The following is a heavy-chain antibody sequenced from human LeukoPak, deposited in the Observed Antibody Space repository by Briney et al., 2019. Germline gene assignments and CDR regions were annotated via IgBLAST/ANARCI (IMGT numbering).Heavy chain of an antibody. J-gene: IGHJ4*02. CDR2: IYYDGST. Sequence: PSETLSLTCTVSGGSISSSTYYWGWIRQPPGKGLEWIGSIYYDGSTYYNPSLKSRVTISVDTSKNQFSLKLSSVTAADTAVYYCARLRAASWFDYWGQGTLVTVPS. D-gene: IGHD5-18*01. V-gene: IGHV4-39*01. CDR1: GGSISSSTYY. CDR3: ARLRAASWFDY.